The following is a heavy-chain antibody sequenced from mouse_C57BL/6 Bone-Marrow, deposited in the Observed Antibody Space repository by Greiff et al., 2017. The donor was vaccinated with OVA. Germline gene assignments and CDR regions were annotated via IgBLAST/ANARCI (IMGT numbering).Heavy chain of an antibody. Sequence: QVQLKQSGAELARPGASVKMSCKASGYTFTSYTMHWVKQRPGQGLEWIGYINPSSGYTKYNQKFKDKATLTADKSSSTAYMQLSSLTSEDSAVYYCARAYDGYLYFDYWGQGTTLTVSS. J-gene: IGHJ2*01. V-gene: IGHV1-4*01. CDR2: INPSSGYT. D-gene: IGHD2-3*01. CDR1: GYTFTSYT. CDR3: ARAYDGYLYFDY.